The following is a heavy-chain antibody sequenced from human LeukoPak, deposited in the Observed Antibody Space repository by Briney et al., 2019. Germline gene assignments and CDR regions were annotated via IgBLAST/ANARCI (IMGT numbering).Heavy chain of an antibody. V-gene: IGHV3-30*02. CDR3: AKAPSGYDSSGYYYGFDY. CDR2: IRYDGSNK. Sequence: PGGSLRLSCAASGFTLSSYGMHWVRQAPGKGLEWVAFIRYDGSNKYYADSVKGRFTISRDNSKNTLYLQMNSLRAEDTAVYYCAKAPSGYDSSGYYYGFDYWGQGTLVTVSS. D-gene: IGHD3-22*01. J-gene: IGHJ4*02. CDR1: GFTLSSYG.